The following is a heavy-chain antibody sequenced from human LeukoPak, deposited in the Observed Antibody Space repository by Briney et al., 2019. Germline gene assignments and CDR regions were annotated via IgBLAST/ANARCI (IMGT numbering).Heavy chain of an antibody. D-gene: IGHD3-22*01. CDR3: AKRGVVIRVILVGFHKEAYYFDS. Sequence: PGGSLRLSCAVSGITLSNYGMSWVRQAPGKGLEWVAGISGSGGGTNYADSVKGRFTISRDNSKNTLYLQMNRLRVEDTAVYLCAKRGVVIRVILVGFHKEAYYFDSWGQGALVTVSS. V-gene: IGHV3-23*01. CDR1: GITLSNYG. J-gene: IGHJ4*02. CDR2: ISGSGGGT.